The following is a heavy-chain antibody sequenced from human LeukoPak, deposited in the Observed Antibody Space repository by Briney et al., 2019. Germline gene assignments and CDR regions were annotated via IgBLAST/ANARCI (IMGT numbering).Heavy chain of an antibody. CDR3: ARRGPSDASTSYFFDY. J-gene: IGHJ4*02. CDR1: GDSIRSSPYY. V-gene: IGHV4-39*01. CDR2: IYYSGSP. D-gene: IGHD2-2*01. Sequence: SETLSLTCTVSGDSIRSSPYYWGRIRQPPGMGLEWIGCIYYSGSPYYNPSLKSRVTMSADTAKNQFSLKVTFVTAADTAVYYCARRGPSDASTSYFFDYWGQGILVTVSS.